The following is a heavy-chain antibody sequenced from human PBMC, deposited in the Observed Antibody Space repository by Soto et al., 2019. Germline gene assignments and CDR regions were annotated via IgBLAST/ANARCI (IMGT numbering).Heavy chain of an antibody. V-gene: IGHV4-34*01. CDR3: SSSGYDSKNDNWFDP. D-gene: IGHD5-12*01. Sequence: SETLSLTCAVYGWSFSGYYWSWIRQPPGKGLEWIGEINHSGSTNYNPSLKSRVTISVDTSKNQFSLRLSSVTAADTAVYYCSSSGYDSKNDNWFDPWGQGTLVTVSS. CDR1: GWSFSGYY. CDR2: INHSGST. J-gene: IGHJ5*02.